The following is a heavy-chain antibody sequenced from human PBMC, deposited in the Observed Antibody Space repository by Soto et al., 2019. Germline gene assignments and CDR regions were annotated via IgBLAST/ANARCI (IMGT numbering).Heavy chain of an antibody. CDR2: SYLCDSDT. D-gene: IGHD2-15*01. CDR3: ARQVLAANTNSYYYHLDV. Sequence: GESLKISCKSSGYTFTQSWIAWVRQIPGKGLEWMGISYLCDSDTRYCPCFQGQVTISADKSTITAYPQWSSLRGSDCAMYYWARQVLAANTNSYYYHLDVWGQGTTVTVSS. CDR1: GYTFTQSW. V-gene: IGHV5-51*01. J-gene: IGHJ6*02.